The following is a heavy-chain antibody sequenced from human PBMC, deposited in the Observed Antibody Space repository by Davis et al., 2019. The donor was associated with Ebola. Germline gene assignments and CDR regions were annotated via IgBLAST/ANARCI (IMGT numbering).Heavy chain of an antibody. CDR1: GFTFSTYA. D-gene: IGHD5-18*01. V-gene: IGHV3-33*01. CDR3: ARALGLPYFDF. J-gene: IGHJ4*02. CDR2: TWSDGSNK. Sequence: GESLKISCVASGFTFSTYAMHWVRQAPGKGLEWVALTWSDGSNKYYADSVKGRFTISRDNSKNTLYLQMNSLRAEDTAVYYCARALGLPYFDFWGQGSLVTVSS.